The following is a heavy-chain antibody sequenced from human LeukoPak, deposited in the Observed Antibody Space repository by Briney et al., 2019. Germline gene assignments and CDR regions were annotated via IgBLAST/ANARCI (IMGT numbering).Heavy chain of an antibody. J-gene: IGHJ3*02. Sequence: PSETLSLTCTVSGGSISIYYWSWIRQPAGKGLEWIGRIYTSGSTNYNPSLTSRVTMSVDTSKNQFSLKLRSVTAADTAVYYCARDYYGSGSYFAAFDIWGQGTMVTVSS. CDR2: IYTSGST. D-gene: IGHD3-10*01. V-gene: IGHV4-4*07. CDR3: ARDYYGSGSYFAAFDI. CDR1: GGSISIYY.